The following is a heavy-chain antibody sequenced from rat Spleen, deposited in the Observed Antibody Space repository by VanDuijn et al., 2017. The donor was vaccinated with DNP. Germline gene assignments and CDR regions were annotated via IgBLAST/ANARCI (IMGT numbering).Heavy chain of an antibody. CDR3: ARDLIIRDTTSARDV. D-gene: IGHD4-3*01. J-gene: IGHJ4*01. V-gene: IGHV2-6*01. CDR2: MSSGGST. Sequence: QVQLKESGPGLVQPSQTLSLTCTVSGFSLTSYTVSWVRQPPGKGLEWIASMSSGGSTYYNSGLKSRLRISRDTSKSQVFLKMNSLQTEDTAMYFCARDLIIRDTTSARDVWGQGTSVTVSS. CDR1: GFSLTSYT.